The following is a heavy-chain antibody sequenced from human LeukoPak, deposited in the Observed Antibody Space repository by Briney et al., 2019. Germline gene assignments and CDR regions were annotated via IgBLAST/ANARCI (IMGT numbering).Heavy chain of an antibody. D-gene: IGHD6-13*01. J-gene: IGHJ5*02. CDR1: GFTFGSYE. CDR2: ISTSGSII. V-gene: IGHV3-48*03. Sequence: GGSLRLSCEASGFTFGSYEMTWVRQAPGKGLEWLSYISTSGSIIVYADSVRGRFTVSRDNAKNSLYLQMDSLRAEDTAVYYCARDRSNIAASDGWFDPWGQGTLVTVSS. CDR3: ARDRSNIAASDGWFDP.